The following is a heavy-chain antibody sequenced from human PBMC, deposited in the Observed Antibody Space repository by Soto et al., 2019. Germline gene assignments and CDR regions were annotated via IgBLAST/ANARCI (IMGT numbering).Heavy chain of an antibody. CDR1: GFSFSSYG. D-gene: IGHD3-10*01. CDR3: ARGPSGYILYYGMDV. J-gene: IGHJ6*02. CDR2: IWYDGSNK. Sequence: PGGSLRLSCAASGFSFSSYGMHWERQAPGKGLEWVAVIWYDGSNKYYADSVKGRFTISRDNSKNTLYLQMNSLRAEDTAVYYCARGPSGYILYYGMDVWGQGTTVTVSS. V-gene: IGHV3-33*01.